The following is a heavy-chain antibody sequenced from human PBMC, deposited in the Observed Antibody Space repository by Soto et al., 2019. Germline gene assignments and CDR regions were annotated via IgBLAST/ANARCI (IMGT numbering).Heavy chain of an antibody. CDR2: INAGNGNT. CDR1: GYTFTSYD. V-gene: IGHV1-3*01. J-gene: IGHJ4*02. D-gene: IGHD3-22*01. Sequence: ASVKVSCKASGYTFTSYDMHWVRQAPGQRLEWMGWINAGNGNTKYSQKFQGRVTITRDTSASTAYMELSSLRSEDTAVYYCARMNYYDTSGYPFDYWGQGMMVPVSS. CDR3: ARMNYYDTSGYPFDY.